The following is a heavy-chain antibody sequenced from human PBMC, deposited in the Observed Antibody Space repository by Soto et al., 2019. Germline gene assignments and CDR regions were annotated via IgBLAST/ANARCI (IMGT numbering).Heavy chain of an antibody. Sequence: SVKVSCKASGGTFSSYAISWVRQAPGQGLEWMGGIIPIFGTANYAQKFQGRVTITADKSTSTAYMELSSLRSEDTAVYYCARVVYYYDSSGPNNWFDPWGQGTLVTVSS. V-gene: IGHV1-69*06. D-gene: IGHD3-22*01. CDR3: ARVVYYYDSSGPNNWFDP. CDR1: GGTFSSYA. CDR2: IIPIFGTA. J-gene: IGHJ5*02.